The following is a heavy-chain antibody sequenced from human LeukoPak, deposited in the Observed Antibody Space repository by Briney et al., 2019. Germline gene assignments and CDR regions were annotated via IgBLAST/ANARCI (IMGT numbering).Heavy chain of an antibody. J-gene: IGHJ4*02. V-gene: IGHV3-23*01. CDR3: ARLEGNWNPFDY. Sequence: GGSLRLSCAASGFTFSSYAMSWVRQAPGKGLEWVSSISGSGGSTYYADSVKGRFTISRDNSKNTLYLQMNSLRAEDTAVYYGARLEGNWNPFDYWGQGTLVTVSS. D-gene: IGHD1-1*01. CDR1: GFTFSSYA. CDR2: ISGSGGST.